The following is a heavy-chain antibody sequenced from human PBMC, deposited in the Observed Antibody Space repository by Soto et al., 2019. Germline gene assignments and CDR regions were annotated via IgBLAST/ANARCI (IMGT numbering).Heavy chain of an antibody. CDR2: ISGSGGST. Sequence: PGGSLRLSCAASGFTFSSYAMSWVRQAPGKGLEWVSAISGSGGSTYYADSVKGRFTISRDNSKNTLYLQMNSLRAEDTAVYYCARPVRWLQFLLDYWGQGTLVTVSS. D-gene: IGHD5-12*01. V-gene: IGHV3-23*01. J-gene: IGHJ4*02. CDR3: ARPVRWLQFLLDY. CDR1: GFTFSSYA.